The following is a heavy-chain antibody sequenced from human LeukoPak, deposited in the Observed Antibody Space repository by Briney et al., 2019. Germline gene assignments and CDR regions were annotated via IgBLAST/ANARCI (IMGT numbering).Heavy chain of an antibody. CDR3: AKESGEADLYYYGMDV. CDR2: INPNSGGT. D-gene: IGHD4-17*01. Sequence: GASVKVSCKSSGYTFTGYYMHWVRQAPGQGLEWMGWINPNSGGTNYAQKFQGRVTMTRDTSISTAYMELSRLRSDDTAVYYCAKESGEADLYYYGMDVWGQGTTVTVSS. J-gene: IGHJ6*02. CDR1: GYTFTGYY. V-gene: IGHV1-2*02.